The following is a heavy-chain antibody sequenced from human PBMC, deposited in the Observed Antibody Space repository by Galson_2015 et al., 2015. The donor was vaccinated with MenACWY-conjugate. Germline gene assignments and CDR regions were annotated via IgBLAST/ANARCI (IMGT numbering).Heavy chain of an antibody. Sequence: SLRLSCAASRFTFSTYGMHWVRQAPGLGLEWVATISYDGLNKYYADSVKGRFAISRDNSNNTMYLQMSSLRNEDTGVYFCARAADGAMVLLVDVFDLWGQGTRVTVSS. V-gene: IGHV3-30*03. CDR1: RFTFSTYG. CDR2: ISYDGLNK. D-gene: IGHD2-21*02. J-gene: IGHJ3*01. CDR3: ARAADGAMVLLVDVFDL.